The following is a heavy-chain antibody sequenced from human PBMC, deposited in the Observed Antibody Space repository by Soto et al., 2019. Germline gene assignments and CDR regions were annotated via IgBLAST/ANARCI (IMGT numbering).Heavy chain of an antibody. D-gene: IGHD2-8*01. J-gene: IGHJ6*02. V-gene: IGHV1-18*01. CDR1: GYTFTTYD. CDR2: ISTYNGNT. CDR3: ARDPYQVLMVSAPNLYGMDV. Sequence: QVQLVQSGAEVKKPGASVKVSCKASGYTFTTYDISWVRQAPGQGLEWMGRISTYNGNTNYPQSLQGRLTMTTDTTXXTXYXALRSLRSEYTAVYYCARDPYQVLMVSAPNLYGMDVWGQGTTVTVSS.